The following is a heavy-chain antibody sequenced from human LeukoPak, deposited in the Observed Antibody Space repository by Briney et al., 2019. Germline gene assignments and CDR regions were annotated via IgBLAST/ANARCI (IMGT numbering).Heavy chain of an antibody. J-gene: IGHJ4*02. V-gene: IGHV3-43D*03. CDR3: AKGSEWELNRGPFDY. CDR1: GFTFYDYA. D-gene: IGHD1-26*01. Sequence: GGSLRLSCAASGFTFYDYAMHWVRQAPGKGLEWVSLISWDGGSTYYADSVKGRFTISRDNSKNSLYLQMNSLRAEDTALYYCAKGSEWELNRGPFDYWGQGTLVTVSS. CDR2: ISWDGGST.